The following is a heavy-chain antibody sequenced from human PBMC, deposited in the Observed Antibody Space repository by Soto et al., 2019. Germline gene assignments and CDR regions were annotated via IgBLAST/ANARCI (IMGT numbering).Heavy chain of an antibody. J-gene: IGHJ5*02. Sequence: ASVKVSCKASGYTFTSYAMHWVRQAPGQRLEWMGWINAGNGNTKYSQKFQGRVTITRDTSASTAYMELSSLRSEDTAVYYCARSFLYCSSTSCHPPFHPWGQGTLVTVSS. V-gene: IGHV1-3*01. CDR2: INAGNGNT. CDR3: ARSFLYCSSTSCHPPFHP. CDR1: GYTFTSYA. D-gene: IGHD2-2*01.